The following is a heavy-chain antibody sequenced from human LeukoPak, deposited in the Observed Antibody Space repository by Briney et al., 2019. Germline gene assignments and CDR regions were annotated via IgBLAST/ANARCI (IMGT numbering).Heavy chain of an antibody. V-gene: IGHV3-64*02. Sequence: GSLRLSCAASGFTFSTYAMHWVRQAPGKGLEYVSAISGNGGSTYYADSVKGRFTISRDNSKNTLYLQMGGLRAEDMAVYYRARVPLWFGELYDYWGQGTLVTVSS. CDR3: ARVPLWFGELYDY. J-gene: IGHJ4*02. CDR1: GFTFSTYA. CDR2: ISGNGGST. D-gene: IGHD3-10*01.